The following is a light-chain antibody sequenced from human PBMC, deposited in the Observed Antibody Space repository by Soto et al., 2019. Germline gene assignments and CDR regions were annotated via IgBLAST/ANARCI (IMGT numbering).Light chain of an antibody. J-gene: IGKJ4*01. CDR1: QSISSY. CDR3: QQSYSTPPLT. CDR2: AAS. Sequence: DIQMTQSPSSLSASVGDRVTITCRASQSISSYLNWYQQKPGKAPKLLIYAASSLQSGVPSRFSGSGSRTDFTLTSSSLQPEDFATYYCQQSYSTPPLTFGGRTKVEIK. V-gene: IGKV1-39*01.